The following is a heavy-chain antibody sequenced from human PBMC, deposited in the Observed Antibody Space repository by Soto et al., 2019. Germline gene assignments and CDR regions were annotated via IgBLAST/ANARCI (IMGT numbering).Heavy chain of an antibody. CDR1: GGSISSYY. Sequence: SETLSLTCTVSGGSISSYYWSWIRQPPGKGLDWIGYIYYSGSTNYNPSLKSRVTISVDTSKNQFSLKLSSVTAADTAVYYCARLNPNYDILTGYYSDAFDIWGQGTMVTVSS. D-gene: IGHD3-9*01. J-gene: IGHJ3*02. V-gene: IGHV4-59*08. CDR2: IYYSGST. CDR3: ARLNPNYDILTGYYSDAFDI.